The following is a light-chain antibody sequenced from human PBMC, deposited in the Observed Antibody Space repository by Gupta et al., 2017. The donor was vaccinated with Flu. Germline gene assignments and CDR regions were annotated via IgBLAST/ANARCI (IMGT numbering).Light chain of an antibody. CDR3: LQYDNWPPA. CDR1: QTISIN. V-gene: IGKV3-15*01. CDR2: DAS. Sequence: GERATFSCRASQTISINLAWYQEKPGRTPRLLIYDASTRATGSPARFSGSGSGTEFTLTISSLQSEDFAVYYCLQYDNWPPAFGQGTKVEV. J-gene: IGKJ1*01.